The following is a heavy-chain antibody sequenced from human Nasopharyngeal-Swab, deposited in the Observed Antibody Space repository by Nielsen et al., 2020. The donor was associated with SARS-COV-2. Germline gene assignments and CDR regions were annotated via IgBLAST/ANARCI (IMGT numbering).Heavy chain of an antibody. CDR3: ARQSWAGYYYDSSVYMDV. Sequence: RQAPGKGLEWIGYIYYSGSTYYNPSLKSRVTISVDTSKNQFSLKLSSVTAADTAVYYCARQSWAGYYYDSSVYMDVWGKGTTVTVSS. V-gene: IGHV4-31*02. D-gene: IGHD3-22*01. J-gene: IGHJ6*04. CDR2: IYYSGST.